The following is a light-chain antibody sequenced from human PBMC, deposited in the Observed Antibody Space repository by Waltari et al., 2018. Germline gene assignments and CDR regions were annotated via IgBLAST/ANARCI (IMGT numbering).Light chain of an antibody. V-gene: IGLV2-23*01. Sequence: QSALTQPASVSGSPGQSITISCTGTSSDVGSYDLVSWYQHHPGNAPKLLLYEATKRPSWVCYRFSGSKSGNTASLTISGLQAEDEADYYCCSYVGDVTWVFGGGTKLTVL. CDR3: CSYVGDVTWV. J-gene: IGLJ3*02. CDR2: EAT. CDR1: SSDVGSYDL.